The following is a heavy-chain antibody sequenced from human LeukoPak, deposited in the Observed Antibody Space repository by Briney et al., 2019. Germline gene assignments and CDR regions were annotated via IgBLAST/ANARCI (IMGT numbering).Heavy chain of an antibody. J-gene: IGHJ4*02. D-gene: IGHD6-19*01. CDR1: GGSISSSSYY. Sequence: SETLSLTCTVSGGSISSSSYYWGWIRQPPGKGLEWIGSIYYSGSTYYNPSLKSRVTISVDTSKNQFSLKLSSVTAEDTAVYYCAKAKGSGLKYYFDYWGQGTLVTVSS. V-gene: IGHV4-39*07. CDR2: IYYSGST. CDR3: AKAKGSGLKYYFDY.